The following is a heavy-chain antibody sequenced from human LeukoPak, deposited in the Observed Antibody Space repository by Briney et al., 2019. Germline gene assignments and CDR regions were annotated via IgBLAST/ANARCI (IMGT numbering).Heavy chain of an antibody. J-gene: IGHJ4*02. CDR2: ISTSSSYI. V-gene: IGHV3-21*01. Sequence: GGSLRLSCAASGFTFSSYNMNWVRQAPGKGLEWVSSISTSSSYIYYADSVKGRFTISRDNAKNSLYLQMNSLKAEDTAVYYCAKDTGYGWELQGGAFDYWGQGTLVTVSS. CDR1: GFTFSSYN. CDR3: AKDTGYGWELQGGAFDY. D-gene: IGHD1-26*01.